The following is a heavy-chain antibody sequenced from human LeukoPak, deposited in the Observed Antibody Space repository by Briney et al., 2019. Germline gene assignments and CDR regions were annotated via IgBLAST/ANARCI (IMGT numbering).Heavy chain of an antibody. Sequence: ASVMVPCKASGYTFTSYGISWVRQAPGQGLEWMGWINAGNGNTKYSQKFQGRVTITRDTSASTAYMELSSLGSEDTAVYYCARTNYYYGMDVWGQGTTVTVSS. CDR1: GYTFTSYG. J-gene: IGHJ6*02. V-gene: IGHV1-3*01. CDR2: INAGNGNT. CDR3: ARTNYYYGMDV.